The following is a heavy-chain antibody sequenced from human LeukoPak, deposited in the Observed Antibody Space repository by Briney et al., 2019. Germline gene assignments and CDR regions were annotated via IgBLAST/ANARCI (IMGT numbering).Heavy chain of an antibody. CDR2: ITPIFGTA. Sequence: GSSVKISCKASGGTFSNYVINWVRQAPGQGLEWMGGITPIFGTANYVHKYKGRVTITADKSTSTAYMELSRLRSEDTATYYCARASSDDTAMATPFAYWGRGTLVIVSS. CDR1: GGTFSNYV. D-gene: IGHD5-18*01. CDR3: ARASSDDTAMATPFAY. J-gene: IGHJ4*02. V-gene: IGHV1-69*06.